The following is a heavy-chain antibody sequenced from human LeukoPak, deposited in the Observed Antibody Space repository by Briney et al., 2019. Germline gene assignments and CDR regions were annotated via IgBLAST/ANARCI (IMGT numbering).Heavy chain of an antibody. CDR3: AKDGAQYSSGPECDP. V-gene: IGHV3-23*01. D-gene: IGHD6-19*01. J-gene: IGHJ5*02. Sequence: GGSLRLSCAASGLHFSGTAMSWVRQAPGKGLEWVSAISHDGVNAYYADSVKGRFTISRDNSKKTVSLEMSSLTAADTGVYYCAKDGAQYSSGPECDPRGQGALVTVSP. CDR1: GLHFSGTA. CDR2: ISHDGVNA.